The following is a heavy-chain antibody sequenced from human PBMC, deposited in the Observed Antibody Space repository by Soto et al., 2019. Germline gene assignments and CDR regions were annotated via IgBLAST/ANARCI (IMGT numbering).Heavy chain of an antibody. V-gene: IGHV3-23*01. Sequence: EVQLLESGGGLVQPGGSLRLSCAASGFTFSSYAMSWVRQAPGKGLEWVSSVSGGGGGTYYADSVKGRFTISRDKTKNTLYLQMNSLRADDTAIYYCAKDQGYSGSHPFDYWGQGTLVAVSS. J-gene: IGHJ4*02. CDR2: VSGGGGGT. CDR3: AKDQGYSGSHPFDY. CDR1: GFTFSSYA. D-gene: IGHD1-26*01.